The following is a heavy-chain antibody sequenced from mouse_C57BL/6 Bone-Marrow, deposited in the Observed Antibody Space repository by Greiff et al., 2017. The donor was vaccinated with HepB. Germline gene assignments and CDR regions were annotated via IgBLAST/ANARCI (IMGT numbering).Heavy chain of an antibody. J-gene: IGHJ1*03. CDR3: ARPSYYWYFDV. V-gene: IGHV1-53*01. Sequence: QVQLQQPGTELVKPGASVKLSCKASGYTFTSYWMHWVKQRPGQGLEWIGNINPSNGGTNYNEKFKSKATLTVDKSSSTAYMQLGSMTSEDSAVYYCARPSYYWYFDVWGTGTTVTVSS. CDR2: INPSNGGT. CDR1: GYTFTSYW.